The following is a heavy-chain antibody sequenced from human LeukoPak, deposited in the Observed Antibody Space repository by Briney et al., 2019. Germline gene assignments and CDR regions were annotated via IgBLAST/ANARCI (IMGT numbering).Heavy chain of an antibody. CDR2: INHSGST. CDR1: GGYFSGYY. J-gene: IGHJ4*02. CDR3: ARGKPRYDFWSGYYRLAFDY. V-gene: IGHV4-34*01. Sequence: SETLSLTCAVYGGYFSGYYWSWIRQPPGKGLEWIGEINHSGSTNYNPSLKSRVTISVDTSKNQFSLKLSSVTAADTAVYYCARGKPRYDFWSGYYRLAFDYWGQGTLVTVSS. D-gene: IGHD3-3*01.